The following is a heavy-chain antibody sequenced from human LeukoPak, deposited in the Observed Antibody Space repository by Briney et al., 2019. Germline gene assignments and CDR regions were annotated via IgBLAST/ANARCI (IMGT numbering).Heavy chain of an antibody. CDR1: GFTFSDYY. D-gene: IGHD6-19*01. Sequence: PGGSLRLSCAASGFTFSDYYMSWIRQAPGKGLEWVSYIGSSGRTIYYADSVKGRFTISRDNAKNSLYLQMNSLRAEDTAVHYCARDGKAVAVAFDIWGQGTMVTVSS. V-gene: IGHV3-11*04. CDR3: ARDGKAVAVAFDI. J-gene: IGHJ3*02. CDR2: IGSSGRTI.